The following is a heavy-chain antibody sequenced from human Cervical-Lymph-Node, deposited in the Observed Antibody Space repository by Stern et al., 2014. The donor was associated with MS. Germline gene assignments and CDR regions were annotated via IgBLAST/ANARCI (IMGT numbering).Heavy chain of an antibody. J-gene: IGHJ6*02. V-gene: IGHV1-46*03. Sequence: VQLEESGAEVKKPGASVKVSCKASGYTFTAYYMHWVRQAPGQGLEWMGLINPTVGTTSYARKFQGRVTMTRDTSTSTVYMELRNLRSEDTAVYYCARDLLQYTGYGMDVWGQGTTVTVFS. CDR2: INPTVGTT. CDR1: GYTFTAYY. D-gene: IGHD3-3*01. CDR3: ARDLLQYTGYGMDV.